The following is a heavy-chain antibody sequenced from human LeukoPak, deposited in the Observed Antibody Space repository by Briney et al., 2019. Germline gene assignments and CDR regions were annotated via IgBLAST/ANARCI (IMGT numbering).Heavy chain of an antibody. D-gene: IGHD2-2*01. J-gene: IGHJ6*02. Sequence: ASVKVSCKASGYTFTSYYMHWVRQAPGQGLEWMGIINPSGGSTSYAQKFRGRVTMTRDTSTSTVYMELSSLRSEDTAVYYCARVDCSSTSCPTPVYYYYYGMDVWGQGTTVTVSS. CDR2: INPSGGST. CDR1: GYTFTSYY. CDR3: ARVDCSSTSCPTPVYYYYYGMDV. V-gene: IGHV1-46*01.